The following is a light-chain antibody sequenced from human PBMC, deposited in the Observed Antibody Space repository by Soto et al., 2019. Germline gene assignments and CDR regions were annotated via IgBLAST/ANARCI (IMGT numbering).Light chain of an antibody. CDR1: QSISSTY. Sequence: EIVLTQSPGTLSLSPGERATLSCRASQSISSTYLAWYQQKPGQAPRLLIYGASSRPPGIPDRFSGSGSGTDFTLTISRLDPEDFAVYYCEQYAGSALTFGGGTKVELK. J-gene: IGKJ4*01. CDR3: EQYAGSALT. V-gene: IGKV3-20*01. CDR2: GAS.